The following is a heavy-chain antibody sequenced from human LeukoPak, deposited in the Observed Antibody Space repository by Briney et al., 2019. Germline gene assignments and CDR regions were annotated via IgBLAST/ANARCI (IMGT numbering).Heavy chain of an antibody. V-gene: IGHV3-33*01. CDR2: IRYDGSNK. Sequence: GGSLRLSCAASGFTFSSYGMHWVRQAPGKGLEWVAVIRYDGSNKYYADSVKGRFTISRDNSKNTLYLQMNSLRAEDTAVYYCAREMSLSSSGWYRHFDYWGQGTLVTVSS. D-gene: IGHD6-19*01. J-gene: IGHJ4*02. CDR1: GFTFSSYG. CDR3: AREMSLSSSGWYRHFDY.